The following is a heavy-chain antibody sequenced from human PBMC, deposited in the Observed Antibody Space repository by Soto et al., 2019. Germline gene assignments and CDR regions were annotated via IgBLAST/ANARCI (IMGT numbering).Heavy chain of an antibody. CDR1: GFTFSSYE. CDR2: ISSSGSTI. V-gene: IGHV3-48*03. Sequence: GGSLRLSCAASGFTFSSYEMNWVRQAPGKGLEWVSYISSSGSTIYYADSVKGRFTISRDNAKNSLYLQMNSLRAEDTAVYYCAITARLYYFDYWGQGTLVTVSS. CDR3: AITARLYYFDY. J-gene: IGHJ4*02. D-gene: IGHD5-18*01.